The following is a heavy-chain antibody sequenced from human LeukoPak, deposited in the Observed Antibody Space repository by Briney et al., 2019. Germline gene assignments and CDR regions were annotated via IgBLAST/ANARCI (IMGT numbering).Heavy chain of an antibody. Sequence: PSGGSLRLSCAASGFTFSSYAMSWVRQAPGKGLEWVSAISGGGGSTYYADSVKGRVTISRDNSKNTLYLQMNSLRAEDTAVYYCAKRYCSSTSCYVDYWGQGTLVTVSS. CDR3: AKRYCSSTSCYVDY. V-gene: IGHV3-23*01. D-gene: IGHD2-2*01. CDR2: ISGGGGST. CDR1: GFTFSSYA. J-gene: IGHJ4*02.